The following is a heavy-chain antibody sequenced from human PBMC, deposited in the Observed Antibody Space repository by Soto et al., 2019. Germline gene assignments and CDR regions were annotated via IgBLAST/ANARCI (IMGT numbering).Heavy chain of an antibody. J-gene: IGHJ4*02. Sequence: SETLSLTCTVSGGSISSSSYYWGWIRQPPGKGLEWIGSIYYSGSTYYNPSLKSRVTISVDTSKNQFSLKLSSVTAADTAVYYCARQHSSGWYITICGQGTLVTVSS. V-gene: IGHV4-39*01. CDR3: ARQHSSGWYITI. D-gene: IGHD6-19*01. CDR1: GGSISSSSYY. CDR2: IYYSGST.